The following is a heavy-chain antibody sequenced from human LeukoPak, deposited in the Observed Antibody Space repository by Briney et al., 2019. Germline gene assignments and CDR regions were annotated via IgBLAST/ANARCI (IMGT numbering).Heavy chain of an antibody. D-gene: IGHD2-2*01. Sequence: SVKVSCKASGGTFSSYTISWVRQAPGQGLEWMGRIIPILGIANYAQKFQGRVTITADKSTSTAYMELSSLRSEDTAVYYCARGLCSSNSCYLSWFDPWGQGTLVTVSS. J-gene: IGHJ5*02. CDR3: ARGLCSSNSCYLSWFDP. V-gene: IGHV1-69*02. CDR1: GGTFSSYT. CDR2: IIPILGIA.